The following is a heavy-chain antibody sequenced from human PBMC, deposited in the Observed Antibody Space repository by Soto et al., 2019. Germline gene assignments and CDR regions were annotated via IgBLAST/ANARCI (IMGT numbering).Heavy chain of an antibody. CDR2: ISGSNDNI. CDR3: AKVLLWGSGSSRYMAV. J-gene: IGHJ6*03. V-gene: IGHV3-23*01. Sequence: EVQLLEYGGGLEQPGGSLRLSCVASGFTFSSYAMTWVRQAPGKGREWVSGISGSNDNIHYADCVKGRFTISRDNSKITLYLQMRSLSAEDTSVYYCAKVLLWGSGSSRYMAVWGKGTAVTVSS. D-gene: IGHD7-27*01. CDR1: GFTFSSYA.